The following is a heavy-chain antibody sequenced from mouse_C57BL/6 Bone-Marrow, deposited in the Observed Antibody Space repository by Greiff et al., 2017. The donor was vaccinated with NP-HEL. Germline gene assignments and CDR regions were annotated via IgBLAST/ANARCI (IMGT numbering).Heavy chain of an antibody. Sequence: VQLQESGAELAKPGASVKLSCKASGYTFTSYWMHWVKQRPGQGLEWIGYINPCSGYTQYNQKFKDKATLTADKSSSTAYMQLSSLTYEDSAVYYCAFYYSNPYYYAMDYWGQGTSATVSS. D-gene: IGHD2-5*01. J-gene: IGHJ4*01. CDR1: GYTFTSYW. CDR3: AFYYSNPYYYAMDY. CDR2: INPCSGYT. V-gene: IGHV1-7*01.